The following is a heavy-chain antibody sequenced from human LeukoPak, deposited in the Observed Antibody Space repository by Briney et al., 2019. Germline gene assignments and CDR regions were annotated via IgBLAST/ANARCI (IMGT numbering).Heavy chain of an antibody. D-gene: IGHD5-24*01. CDR2: IRQDGSKK. Sequence: GGSLRLSCAASGFTFSSYSMNWVRQAPGKGLEWVANIRQDGSKKSYVDSVKGRFTISRDNAKNSLYLQMNSLRAEDTAIYYCTRVGYIDEGIDYWGQGTLVTVSS. CDR1: GFTFSSYS. V-gene: IGHV3-7*04. CDR3: TRVGYIDEGIDY. J-gene: IGHJ4*02.